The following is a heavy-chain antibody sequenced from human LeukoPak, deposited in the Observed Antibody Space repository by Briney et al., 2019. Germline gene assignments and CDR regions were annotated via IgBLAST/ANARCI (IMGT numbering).Heavy chain of an antibody. J-gene: IGHJ6*03. CDR1: GGSISSHS. CDR2: IYYSGST. Sequence: SETLSLTCTVSGGSISSHSWSWIRQPPGKGLEWIGYIYYSGSTNYNPSLKSRVTISVDTSKNQFSLKLSSVTAADTAVYYCARDRGGIAAAGNYYYYYYMDVWGKGTTVTVSS. D-gene: IGHD6-13*01. CDR3: ARDRGGIAAAGNYYYYYYMDV. V-gene: IGHV4-59*11.